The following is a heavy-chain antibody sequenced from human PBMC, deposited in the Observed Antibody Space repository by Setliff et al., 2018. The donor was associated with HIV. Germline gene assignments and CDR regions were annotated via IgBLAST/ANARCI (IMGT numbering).Heavy chain of an antibody. D-gene: IGHD3-10*01. CDR1: GGTFSSYA. V-gene: IGHV3-21*01. Sequence: SCKASGGTFSSYAMNWVRQAPGKGLEWVSSISRSSDEIHYADSVKGRFTISRDNAKNSLYLQMNSLRAEDTAVYYCAGGWGGGGYWGQGTLVTVSS. CDR2: ISRSSDEI. J-gene: IGHJ4*02. CDR3: AGGWGGGGY.